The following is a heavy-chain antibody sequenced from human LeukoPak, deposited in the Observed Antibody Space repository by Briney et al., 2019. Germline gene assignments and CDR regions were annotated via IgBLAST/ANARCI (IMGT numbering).Heavy chain of an antibody. D-gene: IGHD3-3*01. V-gene: IGHV1-2*02. Sequence: ASVKVSCKASGYTFTGYYMHWVRQAPGQGLEWMGWINPNSGGTNYAQKFQGRVTMTRDTSISTAYMELSRLRSDDTAVYYCARGGYDFWSGYLYYFDYWGQGTLVTVSS. CDR3: ARGGYDFWSGYLYYFDY. CDR2: INPNSGGT. CDR1: GYTFTGYY. J-gene: IGHJ4*02.